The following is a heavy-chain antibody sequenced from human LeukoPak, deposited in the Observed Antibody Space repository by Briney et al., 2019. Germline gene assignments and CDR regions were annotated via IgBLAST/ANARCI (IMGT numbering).Heavy chain of an antibody. D-gene: IGHD1-26*01. V-gene: IGHV3-7*01. CDR1: GFTFSSYW. CDR3: ARDPYSGGYGDYYYYYMDV. Sequence: GGSLRLSCAGSGFTFSSYWMSWVRQAPGKGLEWVANIKQDGSEKYSVDSVKGRFTISRDNAKNSLYLQMNSLRAEDTAVYYCARDPYSGGYGDYYYYYMDVWAKGTTVTISS. CDR2: IKQDGSEK. J-gene: IGHJ6*03.